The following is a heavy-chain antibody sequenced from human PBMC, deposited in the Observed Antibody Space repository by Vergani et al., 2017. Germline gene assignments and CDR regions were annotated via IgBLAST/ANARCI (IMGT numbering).Heavy chain of an antibody. CDR3: ARDPDIXVVPAAPYYYYMDV. V-gene: IGHV1-18*04. CDR1: GYTFTSYG. Sequence: QVQLVQSGAEVKKPGASVKVSCKASGYTFTSYGISWVRQAPGQGLEWMGWISAYNGNTNYAQKLQGRVTMTTDTSTSTAYMELRSLRSDDTAVYYCARDPDIXVVPAAPYYYYMDVWGKGTTVTVSS. D-gene: IGHD2-2*01. J-gene: IGHJ6*03. CDR2: ISAYNGNT.